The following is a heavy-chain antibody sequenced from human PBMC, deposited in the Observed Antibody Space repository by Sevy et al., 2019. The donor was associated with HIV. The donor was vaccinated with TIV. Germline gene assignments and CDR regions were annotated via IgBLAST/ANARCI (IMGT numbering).Heavy chain of an antibody. J-gene: IGHJ4*02. CDR1: GFIFSTSP. CDR2: LAYDDSDE. D-gene: IGHD3-10*01. V-gene: IGHV3-30-3*02. Sequence: GGSLRLSCAASGFIFSTSPMHWVRQAPGKGLECVAILAYDDSDENYADSVKGRFTISRDNSKNTLYLQTNSQRTEDTAVYYGAKDDLGSIDYWGQGTLVTVSS. CDR3: AKDDLGSIDY.